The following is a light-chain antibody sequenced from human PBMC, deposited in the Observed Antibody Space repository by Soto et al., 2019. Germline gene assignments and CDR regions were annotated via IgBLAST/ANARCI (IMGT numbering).Light chain of an antibody. CDR2: DAS. CDR3: QQRSNWPWT. CDR1: QSVSSY. V-gene: IGKV3-11*01. J-gene: IGKJ5*01. Sequence: ESVLTQSPATLSLSPGERATLSCRASQSVSSYLAWYQQKPGQAPRLLIYDASNRATGIPARFSGSGSGTDFTLTISSLEPEDFAVYYCQQRSNWPWTFGQGTRLEI.